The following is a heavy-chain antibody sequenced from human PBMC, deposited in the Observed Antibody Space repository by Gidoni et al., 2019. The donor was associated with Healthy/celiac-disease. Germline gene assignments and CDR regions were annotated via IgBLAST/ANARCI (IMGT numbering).Heavy chain of an antibody. D-gene: IGHD6-13*01. CDR2: LYPGDSYT. V-gene: IGHV5-51*01. Sequence: ELQLVQSGAVVKMSGESLKISCKGSGYSFTSYWIGWVRQLPGKGLEWRGILYPGDSYTRYSPSFQGQVTISANKSISTAYLQEGSLKASDTAMYYCARHGGSSSSPFDYWGQGTLVTVSS. J-gene: IGHJ4*02. CDR1: GYSFTSYW. CDR3: ARHGGSSSSPFDY.